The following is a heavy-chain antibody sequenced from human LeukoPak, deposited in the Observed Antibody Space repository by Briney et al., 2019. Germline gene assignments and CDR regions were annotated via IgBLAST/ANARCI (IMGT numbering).Heavy chain of an antibody. V-gene: IGHV1-69*04. CDR2: IITILGIA. CDR3: ASAPVIYDILTGYYIGWFDP. CDR1: GGTFSSYA. Sequence: ASVKVSCKASGGTFSSYAISWVRQAPGQGLEWMGRIITILGIANYAQKFQGRVTITADKSTSTAYMELSSLRSEDTAVYYCASAPVIYDILTGYYIGWFDPWGQGTLVTVSS. J-gene: IGHJ5*02. D-gene: IGHD3-9*01.